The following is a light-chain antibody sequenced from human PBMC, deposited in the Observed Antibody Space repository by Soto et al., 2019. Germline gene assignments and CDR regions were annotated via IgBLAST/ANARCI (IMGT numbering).Light chain of an antibody. J-gene: IGKJ1*01. CDR2: GAS. CDR3: QQYNNWPQT. CDR1: QIVRSTY. V-gene: IGKV3D-15*01. Sequence: EIVLTQSPGTLSLSPGERATLSCRASQIVRSTYLAWFQQKPGQAPRLLIYGASTRATGIPDRFSGSGSGTEFTLTISSLQSEDFAVYYCQQYNNWPQTFGQGTKVDIK.